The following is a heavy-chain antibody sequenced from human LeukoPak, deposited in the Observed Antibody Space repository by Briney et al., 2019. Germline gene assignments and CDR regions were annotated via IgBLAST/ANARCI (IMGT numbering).Heavy chain of an antibody. CDR3: ARATIVVVPAAIGVWFDP. Sequence: SETLSLTCTVSGGSVSSGSYYWSWIRQPPGKGLEWIGYIYYSGSTNYNPSLRSRVTISVDTSKNQFSLKLSSVTAADTAVYYCARATIVVVPAAIGVWFDPWGQGTLVTVSS. CDR1: GGSVSSGSYY. D-gene: IGHD2-2*02. V-gene: IGHV4-61*01. J-gene: IGHJ5*02. CDR2: IYYSGST.